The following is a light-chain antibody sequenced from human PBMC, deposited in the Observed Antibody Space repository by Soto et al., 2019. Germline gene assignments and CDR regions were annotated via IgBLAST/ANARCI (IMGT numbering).Light chain of an antibody. CDR3: QHYYRSQWS. CDR1: QSVLYSSNNKNY. Sequence: DIVMTQSPDSLAVSLGERATINCKSSQSVLYSSNNKNYLAGYQQKPGNPPKLLVYWASTRESGVPDRFSGSGSGSDVTLNLSSLQAEDVAVYFCQHYYRSQWSFGQGTTVAIK. J-gene: IGKJ1*01. V-gene: IGKV4-1*01. CDR2: WAS.